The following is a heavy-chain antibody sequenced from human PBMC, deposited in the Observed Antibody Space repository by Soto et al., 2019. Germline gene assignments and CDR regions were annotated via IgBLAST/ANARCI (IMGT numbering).Heavy chain of an antibody. J-gene: IGHJ6*02. CDR2: IYYSGST. D-gene: IGHD3-16*02. Sequence: SETLSLTCTVSGGSISSYYWSWIRQPPGKGLEWIGYIYYSGSTNYNPSLKSRVTISVDTSKNQFSLKLSSVTAADTAVSYCDREGGIVDNYYYGMDVWGQGTTVTVSS. CDR3: DREGGIVDNYYYGMDV. CDR1: GGSISSYY. V-gene: IGHV4-59*01.